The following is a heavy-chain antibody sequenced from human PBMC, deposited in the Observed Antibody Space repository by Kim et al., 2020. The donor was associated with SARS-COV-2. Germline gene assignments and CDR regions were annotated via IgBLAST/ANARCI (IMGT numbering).Heavy chain of an antibody. D-gene: IGHD1-26*01. Sequence: SLKSRVTISVDTSKNQFSLKLSSVTAADTAVYYCARRGVGAHPADDAFDIWGQGTMVTVSS. J-gene: IGHJ3*02. CDR3: ARRGVGAHPADDAFDI. V-gene: IGHV4-59*08.